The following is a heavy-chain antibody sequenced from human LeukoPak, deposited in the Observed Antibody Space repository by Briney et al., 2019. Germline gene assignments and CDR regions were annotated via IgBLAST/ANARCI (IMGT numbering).Heavy chain of an antibody. CDR3: ARGVASRTYYYDSSGYNYYYYMDV. Sequence: SETLSLTCAVYGGSFSGYYWSWIRQPPGKGLEWIGEINHSGSTNYNPSLKSRVTISVDTSKNQFSLKLSSVTAADTAVYYCARGVASRTYYYDSSGYNYYYYMDVWGKGTTVTVSS. CDR2: INHSGST. D-gene: IGHD3-22*01. V-gene: IGHV4-34*01. J-gene: IGHJ6*03. CDR1: GGSFSGYY.